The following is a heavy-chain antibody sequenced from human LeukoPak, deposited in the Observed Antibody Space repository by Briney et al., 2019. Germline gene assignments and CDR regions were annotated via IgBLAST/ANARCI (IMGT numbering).Heavy chain of an antibody. CDR1: GFSVSIFA. CDR3: ARRELLAYGDHGFDY. D-gene: IGHD4-17*01. Sequence: GGSLRLSCAASGFSVSIFAMNWVRLPPGRGLEWVSTVRESDDRTYYADSVKGRFTISRDNSKNTLYLQMDSLRAEDTAVYFCARRELLAYGDHGFDYWGRGTLVTVSS. V-gene: IGHV3-23*01. CDR2: VRESDDRT. J-gene: IGHJ4*02.